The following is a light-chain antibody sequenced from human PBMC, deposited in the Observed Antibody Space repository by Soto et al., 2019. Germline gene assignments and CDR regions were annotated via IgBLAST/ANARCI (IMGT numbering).Light chain of an antibody. J-gene: IGKJ1*01. CDR2: GAS. CDR1: QYISTN. V-gene: IGKV3-15*01. CDR3: QQYNIWPWT. Sequence: EIVMTQSPVTLSVSPGESATLSCRASQYISTNLAWYQQRPGQAPRLLIYGASTRATGIPVRFSGSGSGTEFTLTISSLQSEDFVVYHCQQYNIWPWTFGQGTKVEIK.